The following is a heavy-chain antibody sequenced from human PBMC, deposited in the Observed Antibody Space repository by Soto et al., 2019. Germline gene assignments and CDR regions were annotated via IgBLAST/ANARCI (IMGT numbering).Heavy chain of an antibody. V-gene: IGHV1-18*03. CDR1: GYTLTSYG. CDR2: ISAYNGNT. J-gene: IGHJ3*02. Sequence: QVHLVQSGAEVKKPGASVKVSCKASGYTLTSYGISWVRQAPGQGLQWMGWISAYNGNTNYADKFQGRVTVTTDTSTSTAHMEVRSLRSDDMAVYYCARAGAFYETSGYPWSTFDIWGQGTMVTVSS. D-gene: IGHD3-22*01. CDR3: ARAGAFYETSGYPWSTFDI.